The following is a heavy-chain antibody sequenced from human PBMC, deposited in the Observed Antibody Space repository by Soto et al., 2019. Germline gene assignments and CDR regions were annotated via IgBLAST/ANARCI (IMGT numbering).Heavy chain of an antibody. CDR3: ARPMHVGATTSWFDP. CDR2: IWYDGSNK. CDR1: GFTFSSYG. Sequence: GGSLRLSCAASGFTFSSYGMHWVRQAPGKGLEWVAVIWYDGSNKYYADSVKGRFTISRDNSKNTLYLQMNSLRAEDTAVYYCARPMHVGATTSWFDPWGQGTLVTVSS. J-gene: IGHJ5*02. V-gene: IGHV3-33*01. D-gene: IGHD1-26*01.